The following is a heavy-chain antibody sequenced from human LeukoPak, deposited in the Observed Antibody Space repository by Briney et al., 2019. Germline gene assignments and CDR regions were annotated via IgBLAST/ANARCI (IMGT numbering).Heavy chain of an antibody. CDR3: ATSFMIRGN. CDR1: GFRFSDFS. J-gene: IGHJ4*02. Sequence: GGSLRLSCAASGFRFSDFSMNWVRQAPGKGLEWVSSISSSSHIYYADSVKGRFTISRDNAKNSLYLQMNSLKAEDTAVYYCATSFMIRGNWGQGTLVTVSS. V-gene: IGHV3-69-1*01. CDR2: ISSSSHI. D-gene: IGHD3-16*01.